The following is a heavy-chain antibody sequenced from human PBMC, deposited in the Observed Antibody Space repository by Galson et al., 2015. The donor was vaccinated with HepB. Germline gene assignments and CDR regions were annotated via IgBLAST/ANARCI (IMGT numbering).Heavy chain of an antibody. J-gene: IGHJ1*01. CDR2: IGASGGAT. D-gene: IGHD6-19*01. CDR1: GFSFKTYA. CDR3: ARDLIPVAGIHGYFHL. V-gene: IGHV3-23*01. Sequence: SLRLYCAAPGFSFKTYAMTWVRQAPGKGLEWVSAIGASGGATYYADSVKGRFTISRDNSENTLFLHMSSLRVVDTAVYYCARDLIPVAGIHGYFHLWGQGTLVTVSS.